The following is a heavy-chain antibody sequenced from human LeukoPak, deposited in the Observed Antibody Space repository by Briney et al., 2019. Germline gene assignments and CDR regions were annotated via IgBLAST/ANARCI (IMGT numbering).Heavy chain of an antibody. J-gene: IGHJ5*02. CDR1: GFTFSSYE. CDR3: AQRSRELLT. CDR2: TSSSGSTI. V-gene: IGHV3-48*03. Sequence: GGSLRLSCAASGFTFSSYEMNWVRQAPGKGLEWVSYTSSSGSTIYYADSVKGRFAISRDNSKNTLFLQMNSLRAEDTAIYYCAQRSRELLTWGQGTLVTVSS. D-gene: IGHD1-26*01.